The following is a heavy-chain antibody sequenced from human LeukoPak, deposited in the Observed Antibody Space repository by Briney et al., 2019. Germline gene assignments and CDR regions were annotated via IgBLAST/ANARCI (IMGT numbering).Heavy chain of an antibody. J-gene: IGHJ4*02. V-gene: IGHV4-39*01. CDR3: ARRVYSSGWYPTGDYFDY. CDR1: GGSISSSSYY. CDR2: IYYSGST. Sequence: SETLSLTCTVSGGSISSSSYYWGWIRQPPGKGLEWIGSIYYSGSTYYNPSLKSRVTMSVGTSKNQFSLKLSSVTAADTAVYYCARRVYSSGWYPTGDYFDYWGQGILVTVSS. D-gene: IGHD6-19*01.